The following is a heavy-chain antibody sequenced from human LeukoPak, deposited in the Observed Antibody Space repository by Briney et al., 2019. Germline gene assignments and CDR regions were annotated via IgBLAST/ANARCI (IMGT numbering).Heavy chain of an antibody. V-gene: IGHV1-46*01. Sequence: GASVKVSCKASGYSSINYYIHWVRQAPGQGLEWMGIINPSGAGTSFAQKFRGRVTMTRDMSTSTVYMELNSLRSQDTAVCYCARAWEAVAGNYGVVDYWGQGTLVTVSS. CDR3: ARAWEAVAGNYGVVDY. J-gene: IGHJ4*02. CDR1: GYSSINYY. CDR2: INPSGAGT. D-gene: IGHD4-17*01.